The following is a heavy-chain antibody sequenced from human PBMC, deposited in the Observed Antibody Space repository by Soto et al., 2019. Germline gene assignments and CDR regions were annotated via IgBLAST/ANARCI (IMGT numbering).Heavy chain of an antibody. V-gene: IGHV4-59*12. CDR3: ARETGIQLQWDYGMDV. CDR1: GGSISSYY. J-gene: IGHJ6*02. D-gene: IGHD5-18*01. Sequence: PSETLSLTCTVSGGSISSYYWSWIRQPPGKGLEWIGYIYYSGSTNYNPSLKSRVTISVDTSKNQFSLKLSSVTAANTAVYYCARETGIQLQWDYGMDVWGQGTTVTVS. CDR2: IYYSGST.